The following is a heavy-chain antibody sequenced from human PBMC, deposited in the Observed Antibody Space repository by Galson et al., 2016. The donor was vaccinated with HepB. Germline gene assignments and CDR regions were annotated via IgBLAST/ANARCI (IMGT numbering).Heavy chain of an antibody. CDR3: TTVLSTASMGGWYDWGFDS. J-gene: IGHJ4*02. V-gene: IGHV3-48*01. Sequence: SLRLSCAASGFTLSTYSMNWFRQAPGKGLEWVSYMSSSGTSVYYTDSVKGRFTISRDNAKNSLYLQMTGLKTEDTAVYYCTTVLSTASMGGWYDWGFDSWGQGTLVTVSS. CDR2: MSSSGTSV. CDR1: GFTLSTYS. D-gene: IGHD6-19*01.